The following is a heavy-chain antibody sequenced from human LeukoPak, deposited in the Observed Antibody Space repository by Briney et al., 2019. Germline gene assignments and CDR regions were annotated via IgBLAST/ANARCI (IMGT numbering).Heavy chain of an antibody. D-gene: IGHD3-9*01. Sequence: SVKVSCKASGGTFSRYAISWVRQAPGQGLEWMGRIIPIVGITSNAQKFQGRVTITADKSTSTAYMELSSLRSEDTAAYYCASGLDDSTGYIDYWGQGTLVTVSS. CDR2: IIPIVGIT. CDR3: ASGLDDSTGYIDY. CDR1: GGTFSRYA. V-gene: IGHV1-69*04. J-gene: IGHJ4*02.